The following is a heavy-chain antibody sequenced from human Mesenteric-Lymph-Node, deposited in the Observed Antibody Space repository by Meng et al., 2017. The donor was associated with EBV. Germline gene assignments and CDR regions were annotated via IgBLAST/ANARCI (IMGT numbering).Heavy chain of an antibody. D-gene: IGHD5-18*01. CDR3: ARGGGYSYGQPQDL. CDR1: GGSFSGYY. V-gene: IGHV4-34*01. J-gene: IGHJ4*02. Sequence: VQLQQWGAGLLRPSETLSLTCAVYGGSFSGYYWSWIRQPPGKGLEWIGEINHSGSTNYNPSLKSRVTISVDTSKNQFSLKLSSVTAADTAVYYCARGGGYSYGQPQDLWGQGTLVTVSS. CDR2: INHSGST.